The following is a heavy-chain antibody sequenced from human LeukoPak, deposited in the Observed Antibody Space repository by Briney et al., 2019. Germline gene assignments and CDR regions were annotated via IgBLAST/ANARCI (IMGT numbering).Heavy chain of an antibody. Sequence: PGGSLRLSCAASGFTFDDYAMHWVRQAPGEGLEWVSGISWNSVGIGYADSVKGRFTISRDNAKNSLYLQMNSLRAEDTALYYCARSCRSGYYSGFDYWGQGTLVTVSS. D-gene: IGHD3-3*01. J-gene: IGHJ4*02. CDR2: ISWNSVGI. V-gene: IGHV3-9*01. CDR1: GFTFDDYA. CDR3: ARSCRSGYYSGFDY.